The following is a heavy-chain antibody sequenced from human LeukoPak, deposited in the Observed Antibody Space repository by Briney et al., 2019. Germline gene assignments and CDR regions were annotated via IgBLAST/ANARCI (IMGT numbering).Heavy chain of an antibody. CDR3: AKTDVGIGWHHFDY. D-gene: IGHD6-19*01. V-gene: IGHV3-23*01. J-gene: IGHJ4*02. Sequence: PGGSLRLSCGASGFTFSSYAMSWVRQAPGKGLEWVSAISNSGGRTYYEDSVKGRFTISRDNSDNTLYLQMNSLRAEDTAIYCCAKTDVGIGWHHFDYWGQGTLVTVSS. CDR2: ISNSGGRT. CDR1: GFTFSSYA.